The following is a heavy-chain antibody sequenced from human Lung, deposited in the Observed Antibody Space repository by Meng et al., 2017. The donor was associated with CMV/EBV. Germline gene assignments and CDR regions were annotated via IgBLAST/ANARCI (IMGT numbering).Heavy chain of an antibody. V-gene: IGHV1-69*05. J-gene: IGHJ4*02. Sequence: SVXVSXXASGGTFSSFANSWVRQAPGQGLEWMGGIIPIFGTANYAQNFQGRVTITTDESRITAYMELSSLRSEDSAIYYCASVGFCSGTTCYTGDYTSRRHFEHWGQGTLVTVSS. CDR2: IIPIFGTA. D-gene: IGHD2-2*02. CDR3: ASVGFCSGTTCYTGDYTSRRHFEH. CDR1: GGTFSSFA.